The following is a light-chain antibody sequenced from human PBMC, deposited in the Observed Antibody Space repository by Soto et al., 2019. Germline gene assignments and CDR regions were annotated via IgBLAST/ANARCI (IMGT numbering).Light chain of an antibody. J-gene: IGKJ4*01. CDR2: AAS. CDR1: QSVSGW. CDR3: QQANSFPLT. Sequence: DIQMTQSPSTLSASVGDTVTVTCRASQSVSGWLAWYQQKAGKAPKLLITAASTLHSGVPSRFSGSGSGTDFTLTITSLQPDDFGTYYCQQANSFPLTFGGGTKVDIK. V-gene: IGKV1-12*01.